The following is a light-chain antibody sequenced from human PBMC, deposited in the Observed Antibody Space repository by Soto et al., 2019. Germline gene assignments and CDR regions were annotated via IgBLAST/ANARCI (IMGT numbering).Light chain of an antibody. J-gene: IGLJ1*01. CDR2: VEGSGSY. CDR1: SGHTI. V-gene: IGLV4-60*03. CDR3: ETWDSNTHV. Sequence: QPVLTQSSSASASLGSSVKLTCTLSSGHTIIAWHQQQPGKAPRYLMKVEGSGSYDRGSGVPVRFSGSSSGADRYLTISNLQSEDEADYYCETWDSNTHVFGSGTKVTVL.